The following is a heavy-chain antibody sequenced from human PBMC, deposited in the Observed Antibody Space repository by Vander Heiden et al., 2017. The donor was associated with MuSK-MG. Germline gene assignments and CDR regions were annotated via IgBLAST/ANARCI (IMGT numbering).Heavy chain of an antibody. V-gene: IGHV3-33*01. CDR1: GFTFRNYG. CDR2: IWYDGSNT. Sequence: QVLLVESGGGVVQPGRSLRLPCAASGFTFRNYGIPWVRQAPGRGLEWVAVIWYDGSNTYYADSVKGRFTISRENSKNTMFLQMNSLRAEDTAVYYCATASGNYYAAYWGQGALVTVSS. D-gene: IGHD1-26*01. J-gene: IGHJ4*02. CDR3: ATASGNYYAAY.